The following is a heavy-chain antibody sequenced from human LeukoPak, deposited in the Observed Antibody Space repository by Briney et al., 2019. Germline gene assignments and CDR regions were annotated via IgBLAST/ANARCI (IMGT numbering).Heavy chain of an antibody. CDR2: IYYSGST. CDR3: ARRRDGYNYFDY. D-gene: IGHD5-24*01. CDR1: GGSISSYY. Sequence: SETQSLTCTVSGGSISSYYWSWIRQPPGKGLEWIGYIYYSGSTNYNPSLKSRVTISVDTSKNQFSLKLSSVTAADTAVYYCARRRDGYNYFDYWGQGTLVTVSS. V-gene: IGHV4-59*01. J-gene: IGHJ4*02.